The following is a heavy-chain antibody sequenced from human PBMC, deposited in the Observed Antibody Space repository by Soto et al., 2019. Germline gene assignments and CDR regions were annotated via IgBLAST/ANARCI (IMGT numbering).Heavy chain of an antibody. V-gene: IGHV1-18*01. Sequence: GASVKVSCKASGYTFTSYGISWVRQAPGQGLEWMGWISAYNGNTNYAQKLQGRVTMTTDTSTSTAYMELRSLRSDDTAVYYCARDLLADLLALELTGTTDYWGQGTLVTVSS. CDR2: ISAYNGNT. CDR3: ARDLLADLLALELTGTTDY. J-gene: IGHJ4*02. D-gene: IGHD1-7*01. CDR1: GYTFTSYG.